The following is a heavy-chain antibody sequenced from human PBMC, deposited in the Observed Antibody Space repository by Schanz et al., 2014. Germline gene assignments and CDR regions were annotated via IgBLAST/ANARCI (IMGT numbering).Heavy chain of an antibody. Sequence: QVQLVESGGGVVQPGRSLRLSCAASGFAFSVYGMHWVRQAPGKGPEWVAVIWYDENNKYYADSVKGRFTMSRDNSKNTLYLQMNGLRAEDTAVYYCARANCLRKINFDYWGRGTLVTVSS. CDR3: ARANCLRKINFDY. CDR1: GFAFSVYG. D-gene: IGHD2-21*01. J-gene: IGHJ4*02. CDR2: IWYDENNK. V-gene: IGHV3-33*01.